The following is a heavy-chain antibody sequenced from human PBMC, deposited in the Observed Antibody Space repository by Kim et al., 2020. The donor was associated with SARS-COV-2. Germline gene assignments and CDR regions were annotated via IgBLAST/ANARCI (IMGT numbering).Heavy chain of an antibody. J-gene: IGHJ6*02. Sequence: SETLSLTCAVYGGSFSGYYWSWIRQPPGKGLEWIGEINHSGSTNYNPSLKSRVTISVATSKNQFSLTMSSVTAADTAGYYCARGRDIVVVPAARVAREFPGMDVWGQGTTVTVSS. CDR1: GGSFSGYY. D-gene: IGHD2-2*01. CDR2: INHSGST. CDR3: ARGRDIVVVPAARVAREFPGMDV. V-gene: IGHV4-34*01.